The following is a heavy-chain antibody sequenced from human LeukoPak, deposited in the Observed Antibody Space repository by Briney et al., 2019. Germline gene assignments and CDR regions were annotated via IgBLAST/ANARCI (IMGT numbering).Heavy chain of an antibody. CDR3: ARLGRVAAAGAYDYHSMDV. V-gene: IGHV4-4*09. CDR1: GDSISTSS. D-gene: IGHD5-12*01. Sequence: SETLSLTCSVSGDSISTSSWSWIRQPPGQGLELIGDIYSSGSTDHNPSLKSRVSFSVDTSKNQFSLKLNSVTATDTALYYCARLGRVAAAGAYDYHSMDVWGQGTLVTVSS. CDR2: IYSSGST. J-gene: IGHJ4*02.